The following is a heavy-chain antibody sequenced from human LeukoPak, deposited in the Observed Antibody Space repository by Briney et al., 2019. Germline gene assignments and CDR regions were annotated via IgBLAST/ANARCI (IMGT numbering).Heavy chain of an antibody. D-gene: IGHD6-19*01. Sequence: GGSLRLSCAASGFTLSSYEMNWVRQAPGKGLEWVSYMSSRGSAIYYADSVKGRFTISKDNAKNSLYLQMNSLRVEDTAVYYCARGSAAGVAVAGPDYWGQGTLVTVSS. CDR2: MSSRGSAI. CDR3: ARGSAAGVAVAGPDY. V-gene: IGHV3-48*03. CDR1: GFTLSSYE. J-gene: IGHJ4*02.